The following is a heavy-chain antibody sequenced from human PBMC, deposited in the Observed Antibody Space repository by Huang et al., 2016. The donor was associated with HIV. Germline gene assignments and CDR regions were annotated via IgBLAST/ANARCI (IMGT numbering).Heavy chain of an antibody. CDR3: AKGGSAAAVLDF. Sequence: QVQLVESGGGVVQPGRSLRIFCAASGFTFSSYGMHWVRQAPGKGVEWVAVISYDGKTKYYADSVKGRFSISRDNSKTTVYLQLNSLRVEDTAVYYCAKGGSAAAVLDFWGQGTLVTVSS. CDR2: ISYDGKTK. D-gene: IGHD6-13*01. J-gene: IGHJ4*02. CDR1: GFTFSSYG. V-gene: IGHV3-30*18.